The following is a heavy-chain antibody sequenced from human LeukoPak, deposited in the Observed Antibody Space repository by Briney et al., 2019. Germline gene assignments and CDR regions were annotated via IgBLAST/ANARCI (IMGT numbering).Heavy chain of an antibody. J-gene: IGHJ3*02. Sequence: ASVKVSCKASGYTFTGYYMHWVRQAPGQGLEWMGWINPNSGGTNYAQKFQGRVTMARDTSISTAYMELSRLRSDDTAVYYCARRSGYYRGAFDIWGQGTMVTVSS. CDR3: ARRSGYYRGAFDI. D-gene: IGHD3-22*01. V-gene: IGHV1-2*02. CDR1: GYTFTGYY. CDR2: INPNSGGT.